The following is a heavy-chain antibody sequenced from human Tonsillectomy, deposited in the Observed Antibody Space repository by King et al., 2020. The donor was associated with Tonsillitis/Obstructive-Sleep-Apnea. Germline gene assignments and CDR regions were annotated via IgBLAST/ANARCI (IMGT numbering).Heavy chain of an antibody. CDR2: IYYSGST. D-gene: IGHD5-24*01. J-gene: IGHJ4*02. CDR1: GGSISSYY. V-gene: IGHV4-59*01. CDR3: AREVETNYYFDY. Sequence: MQLQESGPGLVKPSETLSLTCTVSGGSISSYYWSWLRQPPGKGLEWIGYIYYSGSTNYNPSLKSRVTISVDTSKNQFSLKLSSVTAADTAVYYCAREVETNYYFDYWGQGTLVTVSS.